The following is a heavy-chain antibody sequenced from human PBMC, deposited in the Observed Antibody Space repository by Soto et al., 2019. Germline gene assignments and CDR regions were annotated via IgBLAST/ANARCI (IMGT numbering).Heavy chain of an antibody. D-gene: IGHD3-10*01. CDR2: IIPIFGTA. V-gene: IGHV1-69*13. J-gene: IGHJ4*02. CDR3: ARESGTGPCFDY. CDR1: GGTFSSYA. Sequence: ASVKVSCKASGGTFSSYAISWVRQAPGQGLEWMGGIIPIFGTANYAQKFQGRVTITADESTSTAYMELSSLRSEDTAVYYCARESGTGPCFDYWGQGTLVTVSS.